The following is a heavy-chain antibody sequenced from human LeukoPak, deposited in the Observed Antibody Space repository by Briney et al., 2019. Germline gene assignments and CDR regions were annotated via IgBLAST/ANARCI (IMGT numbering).Heavy chain of an antibody. CDR1: GFTFSSYS. CDR3: ARHVVAVGFDY. CDR2: ITSSSSYI. D-gene: IGHD3-22*01. V-gene: IGHV3-21*01. J-gene: IGHJ4*02. Sequence: GSLRLSCAASGFTFSSYSMNWVRQAPGKGLEWVSSITSSSSYIYYADSVKGRFTISRDNAKNSLYLQMNSLRAEDTAVYYCARHVVAVGFDYWGQGTLVTVSS.